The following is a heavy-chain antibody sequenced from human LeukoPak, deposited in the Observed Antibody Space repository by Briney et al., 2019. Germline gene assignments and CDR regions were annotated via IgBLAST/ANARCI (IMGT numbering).Heavy chain of an antibody. D-gene: IGHD3-22*01. CDR1: GYTFTSYG. V-gene: IGHV1-18*01. CDR2: ISAYNGNT. Sequence: ASVTVSCKASGYTFTSYGISWVRQAPGQGLEWMGWISAYNGNTNYAQKLQGRVTMTTDTSTSTAYMELRSLRSDDTAVYYCARERARDSSGYYYWSYYYYGMDVWGQGTTVTVSS. CDR3: ARERARDSSGYYYWSYYYYGMDV. J-gene: IGHJ6*02.